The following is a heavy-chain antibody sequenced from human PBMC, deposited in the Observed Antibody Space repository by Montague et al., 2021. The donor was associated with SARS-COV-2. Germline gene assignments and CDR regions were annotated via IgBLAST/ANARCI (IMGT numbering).Heavy chain of an antibody. V-gene: IGHV4-4*07. CDR3: ARGSLEAVDY. CDR1: GASFNNYY. J-gene: IGHJ4*02. CDR2: IYPTGSTNDNPSLISGST. D-gene: IGHD3-10*01. Sequence: SETLSLTCSVSGASFNNYYWSWIRQPAGKGLEWIGRIYPTGSTNDNPSLISGSTNYNPSLKGRVSMSLDTSNNQFSLTVTSVTAADTAVYYCARGSLEAVDYWGQGTLVTVSS.